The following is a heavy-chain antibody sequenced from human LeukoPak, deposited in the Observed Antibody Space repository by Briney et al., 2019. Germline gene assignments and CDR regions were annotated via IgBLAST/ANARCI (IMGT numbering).Heavy chain of an antibody. CDR1: GASITNYY. V-gene: IGHV4-59*01. D-gene: IGHD3-3*01. CDR3: VRSGSAPGVFGVTSVPYFYYYMDV. J-gene: IGHJ6*03. Sequence: SETLSLTCSLSGASITNYYWSWIRQPPGKGLEWLGFVSYRGNSNNNPSLKSRVSISVDPSRNRFSLKLTSVTAADTAVSYCVRSGSAPGVFGVTSVPYFYYYMDVWGKGTTVIVSS. CDR2: VSYRGNS.